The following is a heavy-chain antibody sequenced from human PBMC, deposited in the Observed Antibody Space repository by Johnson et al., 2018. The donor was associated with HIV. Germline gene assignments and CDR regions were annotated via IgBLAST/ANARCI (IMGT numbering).Heavy chain of an antibody. V-gene: IGHV3-20*04. Sequence: VQLVESGGGVVRPGGSLRLSCAAAGFTFDDYGMSWVRQAPGKGLEWVSGIHWNGGRTVYVDSMKGRFTISRDNAKNSLYLQRNSLRAEDTAVYYCAKERKAPRAFDIWGQGTMVTVSS. CDR2: IHWNGGRT. J-gene: IGHJ3*02. CDR3: AKERKAPRAFDI. CDR1: GFTFDDYG. D-gene: IGHD1-14*01.